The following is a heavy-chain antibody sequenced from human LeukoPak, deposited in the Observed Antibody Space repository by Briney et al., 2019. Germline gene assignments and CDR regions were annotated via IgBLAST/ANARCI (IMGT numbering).Heavy chain of an antibody. D-gene: IGHD5-24*01. CDR3: AKSGYNRFDY. J-gene: IGHJ4*02. CDR2: ISGSGSGGST. Sequence: GGSLRLSCAASGFTFSSSAMSWVRQAPGKGLEWVSNISGSGSGGSTYYADSVKGRFTTSRDNSKNTLYLQMNSLRAEDTAVYYCAKSGYNRFDYWGQGTLVTVSS. CDR1: GFTFSSSA. V-gene: IGHV3-23*01.